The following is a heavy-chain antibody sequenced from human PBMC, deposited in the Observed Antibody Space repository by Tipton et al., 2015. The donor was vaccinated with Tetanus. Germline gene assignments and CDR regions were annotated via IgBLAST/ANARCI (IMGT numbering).Heavy chain of an antibody. J-gene: IGHJ4*02. D-gene: IGHD6-19*01. CDR3: ARHSPDSSGWYQFAY. V-gene: IGHV5-10-1*01. Sequence: VQLVQSGAEVKKPGESLRISCKGSGYSFTSYWISWVRQMPGKGLEWMGRIDPSDSYTNYSPSFQGHVPISADKSISTAYLQWSSLKASDTAMYYCARHSPDSSGWYQFAYWGQGTLVTVSS. CDR1: GYSFTSYW. CDR2: IDPSDSYT.